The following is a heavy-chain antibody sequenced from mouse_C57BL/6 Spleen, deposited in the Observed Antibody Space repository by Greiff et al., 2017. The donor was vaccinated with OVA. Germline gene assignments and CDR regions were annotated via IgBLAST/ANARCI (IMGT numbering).Heavy chain of an antibody. V-gene: IGHV1-61*01. CDR3: ARDYYSSRWYFDV. CDR1: GYTFTSYW. D-gene: IGHD1-1*01. J-gene: IGHJ1*03. Sequence: QVQLQQPGAELVRPGSSVKLSCKASGYTFTSYWMDWVKQRPGQGLEWIGNIYPSDSETPYNQKFKDKATLTVDKSSSTAYMQLSSLTSDDSAVYYCARDYYSSRWYFDVWGTGTTVTVSS. CDR2: IYPSDSET.